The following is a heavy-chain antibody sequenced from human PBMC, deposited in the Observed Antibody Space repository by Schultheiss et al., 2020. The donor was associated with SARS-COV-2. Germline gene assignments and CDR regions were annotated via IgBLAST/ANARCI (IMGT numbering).Heavy chain of an antibody. Sequence: GGSLRLSCAASGFTFTNFAMSWVRQAPGKGLEWVSFVGGSGGSALHADSVKGRFTISTDNSKNRLFLQMNSLRADDTAVYYCAKGVGAATPIYFDYWGQGTLVTVSS. D-gene: IGHD2-15*01. CDR2: VGGSGGSA. V-gene: IGHV3-23*01. J-gene: IGHJ4*02. CDR1: GFTFTNFA. CDR3: AKGVGAATPIYFDY.